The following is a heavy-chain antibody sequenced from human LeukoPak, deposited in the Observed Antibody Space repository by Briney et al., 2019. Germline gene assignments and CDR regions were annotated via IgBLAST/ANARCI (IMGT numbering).Heavy chain of an antibody. CDR2: IKQDGTSK. J-gene: IGHJ4*02. D-gene: IGHD2-21*01. Sequence: GGSLRLSCAASGFTPIRSWTCWVRQAPGKGLEWVANIKQDGTSKYYVDSVMGRFTISRDNAENSVYLQMNSLSAGDTAVYYCARHGDYCFDLWGPGTRVTVSS. CDR3: ARHGDYCFDL. CDR1: GFTPIRSW. V-gene: IGHV3-7*02.